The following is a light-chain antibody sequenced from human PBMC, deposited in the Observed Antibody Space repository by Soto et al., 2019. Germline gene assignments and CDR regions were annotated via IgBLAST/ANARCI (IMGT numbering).Light chain of an antibody. J-gene: IGKJ2*01. CDR2: GAS. CDR1: QSLSGNY. Sequence: EIVLTQSPGTLSLSPGERATLSCRASQSLSGNYLAWYQQKPGQAPRVLIYGASSRATGIPDRFSGGGSGTDFTLTISRMEPEDVEVYYCQHYGGSLYTFGQGTKVEIK. CDR3: QHYGGSLYT. V-gene: IGKV3-20*01.